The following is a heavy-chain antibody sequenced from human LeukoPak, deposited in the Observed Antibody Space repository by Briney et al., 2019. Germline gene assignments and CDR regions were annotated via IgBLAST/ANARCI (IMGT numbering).Heavy chain of an antibody. D-gene: IGHD1-26*01. CDR2: INSDGTSI. J-gene: IGHJ4*02. V-gene: IGHV3-74*01. Sequence: GGSLRLSCAASGFTFSSNWMHWVRQVPWKGLVWVSRINSDGTSISYADSVKGRFTISRDNAKNTLYLQMNSLRAEDTGVYYCASGTYYSDYWGQGTLVTVSS. CDR3: ASGTYYSDY. CDR1: GFTFSSNW.